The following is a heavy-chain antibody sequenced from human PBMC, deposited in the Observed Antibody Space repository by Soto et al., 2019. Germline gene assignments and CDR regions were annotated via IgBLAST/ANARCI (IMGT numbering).Heavy chain of an antibody. CDR2: IKQDGSEK. V-gene: IGHV3-7*01. Sequence: EVQLVESGGRLVQPGGSLRLSCAASGFTFSSHWMSWVRQAPGKGLEWVANIKQDGSEKYYVGSVRGRFTISRDNAKNSLYLQMNSLRAEDTAVYYCARETYYDHWSGHQPVDHWGQGTLVTVSS. J-gene: IGHJ4*02. CDR3: ARETYYDHWSGHQPVDH. CDR1: GFTFSSHW. D-gene: IGHD3-3*01.